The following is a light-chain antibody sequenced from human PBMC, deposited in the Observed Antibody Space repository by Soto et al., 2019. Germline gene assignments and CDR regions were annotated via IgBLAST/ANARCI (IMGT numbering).Light chain of an antibody. Sequence: EIVLTQSPGTLSLSPGERATLSCRASQSVTSSFLAWYQQKPGQAPRPLIYGASSRATGIPDRFSGSGSGTDFTLTISRLEPEDFAVYYCQQYGSSTWTFRQGTKVDIX. V-gene: IGKV3-20*01. CDR2: GAS. CDR1: QSVTSSF. CDR3: QQYGSSTWT. J-gene: IGKJ1*01.